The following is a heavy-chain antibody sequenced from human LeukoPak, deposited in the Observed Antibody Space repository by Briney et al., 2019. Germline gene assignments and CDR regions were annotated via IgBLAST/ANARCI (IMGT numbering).Heavy chain of an antibody. V-gene: IGHV4-61*01. CDR1: GGSVSSGSYY. Sequence: TLSPTCTVSGGSVSSGSYYWSWIRQPPGKGLEWIGYIYYSGSTNYNPSLKSRVTISVDTSKNQFSLKLSSVTAADTAVYYCARGEYYDFWSGYYGPYDYWGQGTLVTVSS. J-gene: IGHJ4*02. CDR2: IYYSGST. D-gene: IGHD3-3*01. CDR3: ARGEYYDFWSGYYGPYDY.